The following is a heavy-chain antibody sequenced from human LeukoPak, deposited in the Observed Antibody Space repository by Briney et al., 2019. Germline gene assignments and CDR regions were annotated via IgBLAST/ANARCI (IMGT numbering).Heavy chain of an antibody. J-gene: IGHJ4*02. CDR3: ARVPYYYGSGSYYSGYYFDY. Sequence: GGSLRLSCAASGFTFSDYYMSWIRQAPGKGLEWVSYISSSSSYTNYADSVKGRFTISRDNAKNSLYLQMNSLRAEDTAVYYCARVPYYYGSGSYYSGYYFDYWGQGTLVTVPS. D-gene: IGHD3-10*01. V-gene: IGHV3-11*06. CDR2: ISSSSSYT. CDR1: GFTFSDYY.